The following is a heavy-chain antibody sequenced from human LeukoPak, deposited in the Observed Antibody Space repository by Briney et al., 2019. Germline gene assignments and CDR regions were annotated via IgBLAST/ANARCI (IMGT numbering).Heavy chain of an antibody. J-gene: IGHJ6*02. Sequence: SETLSLTCAVYGGSFSGYYWSWIRQPPGKGLEWIGEINHSGSTNYNPSLRSRVTISVDTSKNQFSLKLSSVTAADTAVYYCARGHRVDYYDSSGYDYYYYYGMDVWGQGTTVTVSS. CDR3: ARGHRVDYYDSSGYDYYYYYGMDV. V-gene: IGHV4-34*01. CDR2: INHSGST. D-gene: IGHD3-22*01. CDR1: GGSFSGYY.